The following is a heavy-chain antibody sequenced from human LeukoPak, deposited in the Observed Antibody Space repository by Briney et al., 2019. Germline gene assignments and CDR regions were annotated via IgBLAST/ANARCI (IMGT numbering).Heavy chain of an antibody. Sequence: GASVKVSCKASGYTFTGYYMHWVRQAPGQGLEWMGGIIPIFGTANYAQKFQGRVTITTDESTSTAYMELSSLRSEDTAVYYCARIPPPLSYSSSLLKVYFDYWGQGTLVTVSS. D-gene: IGHD6-13*01. V-gene: IGHV1-69*05. J-gene: IGHJ4*02. CDR2: IIPIFGTA. CDR3: ARIPPPLSYSSSLLKVYFDY. CDR1: GYTFTGYY.